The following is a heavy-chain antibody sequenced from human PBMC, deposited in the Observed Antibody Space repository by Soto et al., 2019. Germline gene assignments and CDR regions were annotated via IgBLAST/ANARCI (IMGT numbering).Heavy chain of an antibody. CDR1: GGTFSSYA. CDR2: IIPIFGTA. J-gene: IGHJ5*02. CDR3: AKSRDYYDSGVGWFDP. D-gene: IGHD3-22*01. V-gene: IGHV1-69*06. Sequence: QVQLVQSGAEVKKPGSSVKVSCKASGGTFSSYAISWVRQAPGQGLEWMGGIIPIFGTANYAQKFQGRVTITADKSTSTAYMELGSLRSEDTAVYYCAKSRDYYDSGVGWFDPWGQGTLVTVSS.